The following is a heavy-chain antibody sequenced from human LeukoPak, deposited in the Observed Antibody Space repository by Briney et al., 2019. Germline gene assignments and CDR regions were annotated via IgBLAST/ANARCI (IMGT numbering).Heavy chain of an antibody. J-gene: IGHJ4*02. CDR3: ARGGYSGGMFDY. D-gene: IGHD6-19*01. CDR1: GFTFSSYW. CDR2: INSDGSST. V-gene: IGHV3-74*01. Sequence: PGGSLRLSCAASGFTFSSYWMHWVRQAPGKGLVWVSRINSDGSSTSYANSVKGRFTISRDNAKNTLYLQMNSLRAEDTAVYYCARGGYSGGMFDYWGQGTLVTVSS.